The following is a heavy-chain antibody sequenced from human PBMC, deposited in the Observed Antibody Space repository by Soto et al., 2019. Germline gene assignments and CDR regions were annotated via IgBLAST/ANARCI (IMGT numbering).Heavy chain of an antibody. D-gene: IGHD7-27*01. Sequence: QVQLVQSGAEVKKPGSSVKVSCEASGGTFSGHAISWVRQAPGQGPEWMGGIIPLFGTTQHAQNFQDRLTITADKSTSTAYMELTSLRFEDTAIYYCARGPNWGDRFASWGQGTLVNVSS. CDR1: GGTFSGHA. J-gene: IGHJ4*02. CDR3: ARGPNWGDRFAS. V-gene: IGHV1-69*06. CDR2: IIPLFGTT.